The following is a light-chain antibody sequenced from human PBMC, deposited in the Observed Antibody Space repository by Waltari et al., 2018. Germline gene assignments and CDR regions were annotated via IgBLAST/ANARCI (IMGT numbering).Light chain of an antibody. CDR3: ISYTTSDTMI. Sequence: QSALTQPASVSGSPGQSITISCTGTSSDVGAYNYVSWYQQHPGKVPKLIIYDVSHRPAGVSFRFSGSKSGNTASLTISGLQAEDEADYYCISYTTSDTMIFGGGTKLTVL. CDR2: DVS. J-gene: IGLJ2*01. V-gene: IGLV2-14*03. CDR1: SSDVGAYNY.